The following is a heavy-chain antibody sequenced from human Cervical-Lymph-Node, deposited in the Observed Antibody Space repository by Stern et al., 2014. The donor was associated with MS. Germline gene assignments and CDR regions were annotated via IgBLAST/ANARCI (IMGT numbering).Heavy chain of an antibody. D-gene: IGHD1-7*01. V-gene: IGHV1-69*01. CDR1: GGTFSSYA. CDR3: ARVRELGMDV. CDR2: IIPILGTA. Sequence: QMQLVQSGAEVKKPGSSVKVSCKASGGTFSSYAISWVRQAPGQGLEWMGGIIPILGTANYAQKFQGRVTITADDSTSTAFMELSSLRSEDTAMYYCARVRELGMDVWGQGTTVTGSS. J-gene: IGHJ6*02.